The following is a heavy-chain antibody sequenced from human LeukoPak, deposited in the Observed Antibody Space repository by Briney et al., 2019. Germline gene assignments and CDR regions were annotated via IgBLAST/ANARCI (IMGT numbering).Heavy chain of an antibody. CDR2: IYPGGTDT. J-gene: IGHJ5*02. V-gene: IGHV5-51*01. CDR1: GYSFISYW. Sequence: GGSLRLSCKGSGYSFISYWIGWVRQMPGKGLEWMGNIYPGGTDTRYTASVQGQVTISADKSINTAHLQWSSLKASDTAMYYCAKSNRGDGYNYWFDPWGQGTLVTVSS. CDR3: AKSNRGDGYNYWFDP. D-gene: IGHD5-24*01.